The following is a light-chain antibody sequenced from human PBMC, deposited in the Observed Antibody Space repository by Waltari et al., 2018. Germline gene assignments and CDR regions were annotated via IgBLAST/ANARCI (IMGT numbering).Light chain of an antibody. CDR2: LTS. J-gene: IGKJ3*01. V-gene: IGKV4-1*01. CDR1: ESLLPPSNNMNY. CDR3: QQYFRGPIS. Sequence: DIVMTQSPDSLAVSLGERATITCHPSESLLPPSNNMNYLAWSQQRPGQPPRLLIFLTSTRESGVPDRFSGSGSGTDFTLTISSLQTEDVATYFCQQYFRGPISFGPGTKLEMK.